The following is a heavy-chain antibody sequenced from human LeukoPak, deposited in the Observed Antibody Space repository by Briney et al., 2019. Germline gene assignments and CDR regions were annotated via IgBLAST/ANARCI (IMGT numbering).Heavy chain of an antibody. D-gene: IGHD3-10*01. CDR3: AKDLWFGGGRHDY. CDR1: GFTFSSYA. J-gene: IGHJ4*02. Sequence: GGSLRLSCAASGFTFSSYAVSWVRQAPGKGLEWVSAISGSGGSTYYADSVKGRFTISRDNSKNTLYLQMNSLRAEDTAVYYCAKDLWFGGGRHDYWGQGTLVTVSS. CDR2: ISGSGGST. V-gene: IGHV3-23*01.